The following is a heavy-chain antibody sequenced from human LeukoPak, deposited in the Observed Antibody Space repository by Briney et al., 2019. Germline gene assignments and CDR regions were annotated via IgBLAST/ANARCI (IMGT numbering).Heavy chain of an antibody. D-gene: IGHD5-18*01. CDR1: GFTFSDYY. CDR2: ISSSSGTV. J-gene: IGHJ4*02. Sequence: GGSLRLSCAASGFTFSDYYMTWIRQAPGKGLEWISYISSSSGTVYYADSVKGRFTISRDNAKNSLFLQLNTLRVDDTAVYYCARGYSFIDFWGQGTLLTVSS. CDR3: ARGYSFIDF. V-gene: IGHV3-11*04.